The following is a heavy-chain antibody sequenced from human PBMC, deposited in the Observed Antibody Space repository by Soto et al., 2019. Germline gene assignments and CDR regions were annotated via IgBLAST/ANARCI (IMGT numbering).Heavy chain of an antibody. Sequence: SETLSLTCAVSSGSISSSNWWSWVRQPPGKGLEWIGEINHSGSTNYNPSLKSRVIISVDTSKNQFSLKLSSVTAADTAVYYCARGPLTQNDWGQGTLVTVPQ. CDR3: ARGPLTQND. J-gene: IGHJ4*02. V-gene: IGHV4-4*02. CDR2: INHSGST. CDR1: SGSISSSNW.